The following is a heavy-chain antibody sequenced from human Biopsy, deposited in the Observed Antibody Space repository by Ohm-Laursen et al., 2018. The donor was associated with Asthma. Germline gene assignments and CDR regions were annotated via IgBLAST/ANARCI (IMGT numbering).Heavy chain of an antibody. D-gene: IGHD7-27*01. Sequence: SSVKVSCNASGYSFELNGMSWVRQAPGQGLEWMGRINPNSGGTNYAQKFQGRVTMTSDTSISTAYMELSRLRSDDTALYYCARGQKSPGDRWFDPWGQGTLVTVSS. CDR3: ARGQKSPGDRWFDP. CDR1: GYSFELNG. CDR2: INPNSGGT. J-gene: IGHJ5*02. V-gene: IGHV1-2*06.